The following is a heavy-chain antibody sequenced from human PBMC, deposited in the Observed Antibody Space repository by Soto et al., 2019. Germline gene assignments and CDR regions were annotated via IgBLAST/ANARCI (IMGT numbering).Heavy chain of an antibody. J-gene: IGHJ4*02. CDR1: GYSFTSYG. Sequence: GXSVKGPCNASGYSFTSYGTIWVRQAPGQGLEWMGWISADNGNTNYAQKLQGRVTMTTDTSTSTAYMELRSLRSDDTAVYYCARDRGYSSGWYFDYWGQGTLVTVSS. V-gene: IGHV1-18*04. CDR2: ISADNGNT. CDR3: ARDRGYSSGWYFDY. D-gene: IGHD6-19*01.